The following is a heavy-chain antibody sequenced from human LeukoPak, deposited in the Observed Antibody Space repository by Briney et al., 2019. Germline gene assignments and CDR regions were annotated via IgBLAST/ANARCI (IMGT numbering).Heavy chain of an antibody. CDR1: GGSISSGGYY. V-gene: IGHV4-30-2*01. CDR3: ARYSNYYGSGSHWVPDWFDP. J-gene: IGHJ5*02. D-gene: IGHD3-10*01. Sequence: TSQTLSLTCTVSGGSISSGGYYWSWIRQPPGKGLEWIGYIYHSGSTYYNPSLKSRVTISVDRSKNQFSLKLSSVTAADTAVYYCARYSNYYGSGSHWVPDWFDPWGQGTLVTVSS. CDR2: IYHSGST.